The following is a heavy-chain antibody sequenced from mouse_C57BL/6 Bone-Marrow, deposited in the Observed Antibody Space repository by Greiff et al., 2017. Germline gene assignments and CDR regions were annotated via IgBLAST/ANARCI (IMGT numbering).Heavy chain of an antibody. J-gene: IGHJ2*01. V-gene: IGHV5-17*01. D-gene: IGHD2-3*01. CDR1: GFTFSDYG. CDR2: ISSGSSTI. CDR3: ARPRWLLRGY. Sequence: DVQLQESGGGLVKPGGSLKLSCAASGFTFSDYGMHWVRQAPEKGLEWVAYISSGSSTIYYADTVKGRFTISRDNAKNPLFLQMTSLRSEDTAMYYCARPRWLLRGYWGQGTTLTVSS.